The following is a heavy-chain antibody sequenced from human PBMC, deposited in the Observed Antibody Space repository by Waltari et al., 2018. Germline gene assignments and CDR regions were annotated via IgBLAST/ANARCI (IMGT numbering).Heavy chain of an antibody. V-gene: IGHV3-30*02. Sequence: QVQLVESGGGVVQPGGSLRLSCAASGFTFSSYGIHWVRQAPGKGLEWVAFIPSDGTNKYYADSVKGRFTITRDNSKNTLYLQVNSLRAEDTAVFYCAKADCRSTSCYGNMDVWGKGTTVTVSS. CDR3: AKADCRSTSCYGNMDV. J-gene: IGHJ6*03. CDR2: IPSDGTNK. CDR1: GFTFSSYG. D-gene: IGHD2-2*01.